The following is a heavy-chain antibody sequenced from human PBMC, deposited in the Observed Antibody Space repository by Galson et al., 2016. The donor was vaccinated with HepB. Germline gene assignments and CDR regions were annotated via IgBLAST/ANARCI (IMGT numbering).Heavy chain of an antibody. V-gene: IGHV4-4*07. D-gene: IGHD2-21*01. Sequence: TLSLTCSVSGVPVNTYYWAWIRQSPGKGPEWIGRVYSSGATSYHPSLKSRVTMSVDTTKNQFSLKLDSVTAADTAVYHCARDLAVPSGPDSDRDYWGRGIHVIVSS. CDR1: GVPVNTYY. J-gene: IGHJ4*02. CDR2: VYSSGAT. CDR3: ARDLAVPSGPDSDRDY.